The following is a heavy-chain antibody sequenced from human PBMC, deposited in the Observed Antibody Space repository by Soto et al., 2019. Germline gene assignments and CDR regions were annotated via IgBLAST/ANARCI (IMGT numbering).Heavy chain of an antibody. CDR3: ARVGGQLVPGFDY. Sequence: EVQLVESGGALVKPGGSQRLSCAASGFTFSSYSMNWVRQAPGKGLEWVSSISSSSSYIYYADSVKGRFTISRDNAKNSLYLQMNSLRAEDTAVYYCARVGGQLVPGFDYWGQGTLVTVSS. CDR1: GFTFSSYS. J-gene: IGHJ4*02. CDR2: ISSSSSYI. D-gene: IGHD6-6*01. V-gene: IGHV3-21*01.